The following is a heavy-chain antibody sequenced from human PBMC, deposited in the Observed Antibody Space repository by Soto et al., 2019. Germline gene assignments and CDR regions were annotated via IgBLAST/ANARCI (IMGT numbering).Heavy chain of an antibody. CDR1: GFTFSSYA. J-gene: IGHJ4*02. V-gene: IGHV3-30*04. CDR2: ISSDGSNK. D-gene: IGHD3-22*01. CDR3: ASPDSYFEY. Sequence: LRLSCAASGFTFSSYAMHWVRQAPGKGLEWVAVISSDGSNKYYADSVKGRFTISRDNSKNTLYLQMNSLRAEDTAVYYCASPDSYFEYWGQGTLVTVSS.